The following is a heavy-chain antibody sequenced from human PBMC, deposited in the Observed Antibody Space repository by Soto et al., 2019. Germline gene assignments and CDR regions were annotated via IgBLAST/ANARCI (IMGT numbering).Heavy chain of an antibody. CDR2: IYYSGST. D-gene: IGHD2-21*02. Sequence: SETLSLTCTVPGHSITSSSYYWDWIRQPPGKGLEWIGSIYYSGSTYYNPSLKSRVTISVDTSKNQFSLKLSSVTAADTAVYYCARLSVVVTAIHYYYYGMDVWGQGTTVT. V-gene: IGHV4-39*01. CDR1: GHSITSSSYY. J-gene: IGHJ6*02. CDR3: ARLSVVVTAIHYYYYGMDV.